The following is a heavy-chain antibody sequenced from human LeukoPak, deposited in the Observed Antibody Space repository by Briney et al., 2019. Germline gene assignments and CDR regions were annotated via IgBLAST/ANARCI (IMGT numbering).Heavy chain of an antibody. CDR2: IKQDGSGK. V-gene: IGHV3-7*01. J-gene: IGHJ5*02. D-gene: IGHD4-17*01. Sequence: GGSLRLSCAASGFTFSSYWMSWVRQAPGKGLEWVANIKQDGSGKYYVDSVKGRFTISRDNAKNSLYLQMNSLRAEDTAVYYCARGPGYGDYEDWFDPWGQGTLVTVSS. CDR1: GFTFSSYW. CDR3: ARGPGYGDYEDWFDP.